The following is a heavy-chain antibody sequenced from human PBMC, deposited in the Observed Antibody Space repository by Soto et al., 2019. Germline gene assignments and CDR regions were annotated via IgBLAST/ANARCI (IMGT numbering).Heavy chain of an antibody. Sequence: SETLSLTCTVSGGSISSYYWSLIRQPPGKGLEWIGYIYYSGSTNYNPSLKSRVTISVDTSKNQFSLKLSSVTAADTAVYYCARGTEDGITDPWGQGTRVTVSS. J-gene: IGHJ5*02. CDR1: GGSISSYY. V-gene: IGHV4-59*01. CDR3: ARGTEDGITDP. CDR2: IYYSGST. D-gene: IGHD3-10*01.